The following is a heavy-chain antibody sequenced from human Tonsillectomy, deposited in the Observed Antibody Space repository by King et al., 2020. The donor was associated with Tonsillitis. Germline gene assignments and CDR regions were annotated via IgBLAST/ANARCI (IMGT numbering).Heavy chain of an antibody. CDR3: AREWPVSSWTCRYYFDC. V-gene: IGHV1-2*02. Sequence: QLVQSGAEVKKPGASVKVSCKASGYTFTDYYIHWVRQAPGQGLEWMGWINPNSGGTKYAQKFQGRVTMTRDTSISTAYMELSRLRSDDTAVYYCAREWPVSSWTCRYYFDCWGQGTLVTVSS. CDR2: INPNSGGT. J-gene: IGHJ4*02. D-gene: IGHD6-13*01. CDR1: GYTFTDYY.